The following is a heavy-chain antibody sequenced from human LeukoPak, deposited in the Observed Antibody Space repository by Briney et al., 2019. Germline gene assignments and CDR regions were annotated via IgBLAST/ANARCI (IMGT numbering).Heavy chain of an antibody. V-gene: IGHV3-23*01. D-gene: IGHD3-10*01. CDR1: GFTFSSYA. CDR3: AKTSIHHSGSHTFDS. J-gene: IGHJ4*02. Sequence: GGSLRLSCAASGFTFSSYALTWVRQAPGKGLEWVSGISGSGIDTYYADAVKGRFTISRDNSKNTLYLQMNSLRAEDTALYYCAKTSIHHSGSHTFDSWGQGTLVTVSS. CDR2: ISGSGIDT.